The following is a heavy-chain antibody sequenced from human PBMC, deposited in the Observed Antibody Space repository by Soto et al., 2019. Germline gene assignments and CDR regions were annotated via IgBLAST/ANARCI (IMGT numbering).Heavy chain of an antibody. D-gene: IGHD5-12*01. CDR3: TRETSSGYDY. V-gene: IGHV3-49*03. CDR2: IRSKGYGGTT. CDR1: GFTFNNYA. J-gene: IGHJ4*02. Sequence: EVQLVESGGGLVQPGRSLRLSCTASGFTFNNYAMSWFRQAPGKGLEWVGFIRSKGYGGTTEYAASVKGRFTISRDDFKPIAYLQMNSRKTEETDVYYCTRETSSGYDYWGQGTLVTVSS.